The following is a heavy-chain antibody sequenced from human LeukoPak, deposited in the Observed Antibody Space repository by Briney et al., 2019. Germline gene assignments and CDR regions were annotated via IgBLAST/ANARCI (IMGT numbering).Heavy chain of an antibody. D-gene: IGHD3-22*01. J-gene: IGHJ4*02. CDR1: GFIFSSYV. Sequence: GGSLRLSCEASGFIFSSYVMGWVRQAPGKGLEWVSAISGSGGSTYYADSVKGRFTISRDNSKNTLYLQMNSLRAEDTAVYYCARVLYPSYSNGYFIDYWGQGTLVTVSS. CDR3: ARVLYPSYSNGYFIDY. V-gene: IGHV3-23*01. CDR2: ISGSGGST.